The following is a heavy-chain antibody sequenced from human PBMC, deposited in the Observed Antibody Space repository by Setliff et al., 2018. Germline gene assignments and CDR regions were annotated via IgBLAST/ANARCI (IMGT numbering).Heavy chain of an antibody. CDR2: INPNSGGT. V-gene: IGHV1-2*04. Sequence: ASVKVSCKASGYTFTVYYMHWVRQAPGQGLEWMGWINPNSGGTNYAQKFQGWVTMTRDTSISTAYMELSRLRSDDTAVYYCARDRDSSGYPYYFDYWGQGTLVTVS. CDR3: ARDRDSSGYPYYFDY. CDR1: GYTFTVYY. D-gene: IGHD3-22*01. J-gene: IGHJ4*02.